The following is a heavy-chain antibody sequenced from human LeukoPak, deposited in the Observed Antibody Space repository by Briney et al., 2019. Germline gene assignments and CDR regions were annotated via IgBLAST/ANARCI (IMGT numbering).Heavy chain of an antibody. J-gene: IGHJ4*02. CDR3: ARDKDDFWSGMGDY. D-gene: IGHD3-3*01. CDR2: ISYDGSNK. CDR1: GFTFSSYA. V-gene: IGHV3-30-3*01. Sequence: GGSLRLSCAASGFTFSSYAMHWVRQAPGKGLEWVTVISYDGSNKYYADSVKGRFTISRDNSKNTLYLQMNSLRAEDTAVYYCARDKDDFWSGMGDYWGQGTLVTVSS.